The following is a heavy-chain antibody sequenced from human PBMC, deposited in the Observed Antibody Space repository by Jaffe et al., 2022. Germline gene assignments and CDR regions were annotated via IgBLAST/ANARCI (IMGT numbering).Heavy chain of an antibody. CDR2: IYYSGST. D-gene: IGHD3-9*01. V-gene: IGHV4-59*01. CDR1: GGSISSYY. J-gene: IGHJ4*02. CDR3: ARELRYFDSPYYFDY. Sequence: QVQLQESGPGLVKPSETLSLTCTVSGGSISSYYWSWIRQPPGKGLEWIGYIYYSGSTNYNPSLKSRVTISVDTSKNQFSLKLSSVTAADTAVYYCARELRYFDSPYYFDYWGQGTLVTVSS.